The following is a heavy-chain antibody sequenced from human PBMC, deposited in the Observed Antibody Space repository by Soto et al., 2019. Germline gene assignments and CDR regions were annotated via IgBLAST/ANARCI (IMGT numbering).Heavy chain of an antibody. D-gene: IGHD4-17*01. J-gene: IGHJ4*02. CDR3: ARDRDYGGNTDPKQFDY. CDR2: IIPIFGTA. V-gene: IGHV1-69*13. Sequence: ASVKVSCKASGGTFSSYAISWVRQAPGQGLEWMGGIIPIFGTANYAQKFQGRVTITADESTSTAYMELSSLRSEDTAVYYCARDRDYGGNTDPKQFDYWGQGTLVTVYS. CDR1: GGTFSSYA.